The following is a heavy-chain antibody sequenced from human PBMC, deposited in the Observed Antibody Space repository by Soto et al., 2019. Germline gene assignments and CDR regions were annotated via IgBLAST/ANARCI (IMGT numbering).Heavy chain of an antibody. J-gene: IGHJ3*02. Sequence: QLQLQESGPGLVKPSETLSLTCTVSGGSISSSSYYWGWIRQPPGKGLEWIGSIYYSGSTYYNPSLKSLVTISVETSKHQFSLKLSSVTAADTAVYYCASLDFWSGYYAFDIWGQGTMVTVSS. CDR1: GGSISSSSYY. CDR2: IYYSGST. D-gene: IGHD3-3*01. V-gene: IGHV4-39*01. CDR3: ASLDFWSGYYAFDI.